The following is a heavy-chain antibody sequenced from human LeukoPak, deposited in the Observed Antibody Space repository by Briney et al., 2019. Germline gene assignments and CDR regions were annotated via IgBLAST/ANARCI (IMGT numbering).Heavy chain of an antibody. V-gene: IGHV4-39*01. J-gene: IGHJ4*02. CDR2: IYYSGST. Sequence: SETLSLTRTVSGGSISSSSYYWGSIRQPPGKGLEWIGSIYYSGSTYYNPSLKSRVTISVDTSKNQFSLKLSSVTAADTAVYYCAASPRRSSWYDFDYWGQGTLVTVSS. CDR1: GGSISSSSYY. CDR3: AASPRRSSWYDFDY. D-gene: IGHD6-13*01.